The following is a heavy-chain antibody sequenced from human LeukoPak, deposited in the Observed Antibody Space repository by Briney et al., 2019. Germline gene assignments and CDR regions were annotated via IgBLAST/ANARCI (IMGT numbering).Heavy chain of an antibody. Sequence: GGSLRLSCAASGFTVSSKYMSWVRQAPGKGLEWVSVIYVAGNTYHADSVKGRFTISRDNSKNTLSLQMNSLRAEDTAVYYCAKDQDEYAAGYYFDYWGQGTLVTVSS. D-gene: IGHD6-13*01. CDR1: GFTVSSKY. V-gene: IGHV3-53*05. J-gene: IGHJ4*02. CDR2: IYVAGNT. CDR3: AKDQDEYAAGYYFDY.